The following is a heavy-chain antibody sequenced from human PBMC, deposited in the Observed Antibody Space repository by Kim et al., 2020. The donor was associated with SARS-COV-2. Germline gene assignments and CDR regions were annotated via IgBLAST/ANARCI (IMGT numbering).Heavy chain of an antibody. J-gene: IGHJ4*02. CDR3: AKDFLGCTNGVCYKVTDY. V-gene: IGHV3-23*01. CDR1: GFTFSSYA. Sequence: GGSLRLSCAASGFTFSSYAMSWVRQAPGKGLEWVSAISGSGGSTYYADSVKGRFTISRDNSKNTLYLQMNSLRAEDTAVYYCAKDFLGCTNGVCYKVTDYWGQGTLVTVSS. CDR2: ISGSGGST. D-gene: IGHD2-8*01.